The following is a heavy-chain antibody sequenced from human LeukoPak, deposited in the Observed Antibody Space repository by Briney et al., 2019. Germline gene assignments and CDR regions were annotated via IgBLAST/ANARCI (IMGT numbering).Heavy chain of an antibody. CDR1: GFIFNNVW. D-gene: IGHD3-3*01. CDR3: ARGNQYDFWSGYYFDY. CDR2: IKSKVDGGTT. Sequence: PGGSLRLSCAASGFIFNNVWMSWVRQAPGKGLEWVGRIKSKVDGGTTDYAAPVKGRFTISRDNSKNTLYLQMNSLRAEDTAVYYCARGNQYDFWSGYYFDYWGQGTLVTVSS. V-gene: IGHV3-15*01. J-gene: IGHJ4*02.